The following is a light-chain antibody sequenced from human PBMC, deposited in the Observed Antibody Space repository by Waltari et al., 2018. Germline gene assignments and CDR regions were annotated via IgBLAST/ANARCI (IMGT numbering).Light chain of an antibody. CDR1: QTVYQY. J-gene: IGKJ4*01. V-gene: IGKV1-39*01. Sequence: DVQMTQSPSSLSASVGDRVTITCRASQTVYQYLNWYQQRQGQVPQLLIYTASPLQSGVPSRFSGSGSGTDFTLTITGLQPEDVGTYYCQQTSRTPLTFGGGTKVELK. CDR2: TAS. CDR3: QQTSRTPLT.